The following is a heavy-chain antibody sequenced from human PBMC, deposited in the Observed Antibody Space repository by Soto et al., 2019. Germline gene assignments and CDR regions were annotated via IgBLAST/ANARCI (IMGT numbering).Heavy chain of an antibody. D-gene: IGHD6-19*01. CDR2: INPNSGGT. J-gene: IGHJ4*02. Sequence: ASVKVSCTASGYTFTSYDINWVRQATGQGLEWMGWINPNSGGTNYAQKFQGWVTMTRDTSISTAYMELSRLRSDDTAVYYCATSRVSIAVAGETEYYFDYWGQGTLVTVSS. CDR1: GYTFTSYD. CDR3: ATSRVSIAVAGETEYYFDY. V-gene: IGHV1-2*04.